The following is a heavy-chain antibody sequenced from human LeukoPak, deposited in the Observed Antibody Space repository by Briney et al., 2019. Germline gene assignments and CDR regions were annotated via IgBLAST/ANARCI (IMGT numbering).Heavy chain of an antibody. CDR3: ARGSNFDWLFSIDP. V-gene: IGHV1-8*01. Sequence: ASVKVSCKASGYTFTSYDINWVRQATGQGLEWMGWMNPNSGNTGYAQKFQGRVTMTRNTSISTAYMELSSLRPEDTAVYYCARGSNFDWLFSIDPWGQGTLVTVSS. CDR2: MNPNSGNT. CDR1: GYTFTSYD. J-gene: IGHJ5*02. D-gene: IGHD3-9*01.